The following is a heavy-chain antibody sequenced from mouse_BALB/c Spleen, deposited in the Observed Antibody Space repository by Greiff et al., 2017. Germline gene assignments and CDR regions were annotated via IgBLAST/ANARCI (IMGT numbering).Heavy chain of an antibody. CDR1: GDSITSGY. CDR2: ISYSGST. J-gene: IGHJ4*01. Sequence: EVNLVESGPSLVKPSQTLSLTCSVTGDSITSGYWNWIRKFPGNKLEYMGYISYSGSTYYNPSLKSRISITRDTSKNQYYLQLNSVTTEDTATYYCARYDRYSYAMDYWGQGTSVTVSS. V-gene: IGHV3-8*02. D-gene: IGHD2-14*01. CDR3: ARYDRYSYAMDY.